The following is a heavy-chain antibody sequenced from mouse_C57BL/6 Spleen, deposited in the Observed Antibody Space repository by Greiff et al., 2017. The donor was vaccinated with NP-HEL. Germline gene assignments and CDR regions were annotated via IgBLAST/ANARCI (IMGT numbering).Heavy chain of an antibody. CDR1: GFTFSSYA. D-gene: IGHD3-2*02. Sequence: EVKLVESGGGLVKPGGSLKLSCAASGFTFSSYAMSWVRQTPEKRLEWVATISDGGSYTYYPDNVKGRFTISRDNAKNNLYLQMSHLKAEETAMYYCARDRLQFAYWGQGTLVTVSA. V-gene: IGHV5-4*01. CDR2: ISDGGSYT. CDR3: ARDRLQFAY. J-gene: IGHJ3*01.